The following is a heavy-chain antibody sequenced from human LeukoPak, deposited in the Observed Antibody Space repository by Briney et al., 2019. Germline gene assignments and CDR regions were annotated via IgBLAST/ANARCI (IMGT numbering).Heavy chain of an antibody. CDR2: IYYSGSI. D-gene: IGHD1-7*01. CDR3: ARHESDWNYSNFDY. J-gene: IGHJ4*02. V-gene: IGHV4-59*08. CDR1: GGSISSYY. Sequence: SETLSLTCTVSGGSISSYYWSWIRQPPGKGLEWIGYIYYSGSINYNPSLKSRVTISVDASKNQFSLKLSSVTAADTAVYYCARHESDWNYSNFDYWGQGTLVTVSS.